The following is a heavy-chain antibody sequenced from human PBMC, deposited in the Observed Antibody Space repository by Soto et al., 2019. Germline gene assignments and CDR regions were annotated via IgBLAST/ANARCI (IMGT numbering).Heavy chain of an antibody. CDR2: ISSSGSTI. D-gene: IGHD1-20*01. CDR3: ARDRPSVITGDSYH. J-gene: IGHJ5*02. V-gene: IGHV3-21*02. Sequence: EVQLVESGGGLVRPGGSLRLSCAASGFTFSAYSMNWVRQAPEKGLEWVSSISSSGSTIYYADSVKGRFTISRDNAKNSLFLQMNIPGVAATAVYYCARDRPSVITGDSYHWGQGPLVTVSS. CDR1: GFTFSAYS.